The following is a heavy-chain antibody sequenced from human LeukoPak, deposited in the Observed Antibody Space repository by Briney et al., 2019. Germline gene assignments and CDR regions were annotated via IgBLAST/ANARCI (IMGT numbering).Heavy chain of an antibody. CDR3: ARDPGTAVAGDY. J-gene: IGHJ4*02. D-gene: IGHD6-19*01. Sequence: PGGSLRLSCVASGFTVSSNYMSWVRQAPGKGLEWVSLIYRGGDTLYADSVRGRFTISRDSSKDTLYLQMNSLRVEDTAVYYCARDPGTAVAGDYWGQGTLVTVSS. CDR2: IYRGGDT. V-gene: IGHV3-66*01. CDR1: GFTVSSNY.